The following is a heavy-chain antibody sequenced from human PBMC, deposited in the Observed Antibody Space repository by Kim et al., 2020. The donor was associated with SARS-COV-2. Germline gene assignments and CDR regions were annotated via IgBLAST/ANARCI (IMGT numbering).Heavy chain of an antibody. V-gene: IGHV4-39*01. Sequence: NPSLKSRVTLSVDTSKSQFSLRLTSVTAADTAVYYCARLSSCVRRVPFDCWGQGTLVTVSS. D-gene: IGHD2-15*01. J-gene: IGHJ4*02. CDR3: ARLSSCVRRVPFDC.